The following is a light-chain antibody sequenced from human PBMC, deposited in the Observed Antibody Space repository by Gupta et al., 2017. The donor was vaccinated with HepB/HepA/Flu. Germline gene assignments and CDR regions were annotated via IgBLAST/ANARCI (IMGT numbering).Light chain of an antibody. CDR1: QSVLDISNNKNY. J-gene: IGKJ1*01. CDR2: WAS. Sequence: DIVMTQSPDSLAVSLGERATINCKSSQSVLDISNNKNYLSWYQQKPGQPPKLLLYWASTRASGVPDRFSGSGSGADFTLTISGLQAEDVAVYYCHQYYATPRTFGQGTKVEIK. CDR3: HQYYATPRT. V-gene: IGKV4-1*01.